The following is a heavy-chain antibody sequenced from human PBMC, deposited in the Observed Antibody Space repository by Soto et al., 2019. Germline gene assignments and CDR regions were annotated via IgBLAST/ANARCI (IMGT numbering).Heavy chain of an antibody. CDR3: ARERRERFGEFGRFDP. Sequence: QVQLQESGPGLVKPSQTLSLTCTVSGGSISSGGYYWSWIRQHPGKGLEWIGYIYYSGSTYYNPSLKSRVTISVDTSKNQFSLKLSSVTAADTAVYYCARERRERFGEFGRFDPWGQGTLVTFSS. V-gene: IGHV4-31*03. CDR2: IYYSGST. CDR1: GGSISSGGYY. D-gene: IGHD3-10*01. J-gene: IGHJ5*02.